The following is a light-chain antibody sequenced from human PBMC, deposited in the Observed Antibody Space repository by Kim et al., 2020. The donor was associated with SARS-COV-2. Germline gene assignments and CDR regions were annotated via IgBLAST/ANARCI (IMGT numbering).Light chain of an antibody. CDR3: QAWDSSGV. V-gene: IGLV3-1*01. J-gene: IGLJ3*02. CDR1: NLGHKE. Sequence: SYELTQPPSVSVSPGQTASITCSGDNLGHKECYWYQQKSGQSPLLVIYKNNKRPSGIPERFSGSNSGNTATLTISGTQAMDEADYYCQAWDSSGVFGGGTQLTVL. CDR2: KNN.